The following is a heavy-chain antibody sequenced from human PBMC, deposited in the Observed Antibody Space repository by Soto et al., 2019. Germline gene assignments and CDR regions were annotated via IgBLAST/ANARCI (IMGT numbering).Heavy chain of an antibody. V-gene: IGHV4-34*01. J-gene: IGHJ6*02. D-gene: IGHD5-18*01. CDR3: AIRRRTNGYRGMYYYYYGMDV. CDR2: INHSGST. Sequence: NPSETLSLTCAVYGGSFSGYYWSWIRQPPGKGLEWIGEINHSGSTNYNPSLKSRVTISVDTSKNQFSLKLSSVTAADTAVYYCAIRRRTNGYRGMYYYYYGMDVWGQGTTVTVSS. CDR1: GGSFSGYY.